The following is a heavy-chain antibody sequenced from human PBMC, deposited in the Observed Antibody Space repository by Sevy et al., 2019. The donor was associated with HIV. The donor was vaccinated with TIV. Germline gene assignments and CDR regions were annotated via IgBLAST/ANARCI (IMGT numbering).Heavy chain of an antibody. Sequence: GGSLRLSCAASGFTFDDYAMHWVRQAPGKGLEWVSGISWSSDIMGYADSVKGRFTISRDNAKKSLYLQMNSLRAEDTALYYCAIDLASEGTGYYHCDYWGQGTLVTVSS. CDR1: GFTFDDYA. CDR2: ISWSSDIM. V-gene: IGHV3-9*01. CDR3: AIDLASEGTGYYHCDY. D-gene: IGHD3-9*01. J-gene: IGHJ4*02.